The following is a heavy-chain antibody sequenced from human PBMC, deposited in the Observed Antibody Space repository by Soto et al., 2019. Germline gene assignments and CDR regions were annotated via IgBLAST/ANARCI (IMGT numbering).Heavy chain of an antibody. CDR2: IYYSGST. Sequence: QVQLQESGPGLVKPSETLSLTCTVSGGSIGSYYWSWIRQPPGKGLEWIGYIYYSGSTNYNPSLKSRVTISVDTSKNQFSLKLSSVTAADTAVYYCARGGSTRPYYYYMDVWGKGTTVTVSS. V-gene: IGHV4-59*01. CDR1: GGSIGSYY. CDR3: ARGGSTRPYYYYMDV. D-gene: IGHD2-2*01. J-gene: IGHJ6*03.